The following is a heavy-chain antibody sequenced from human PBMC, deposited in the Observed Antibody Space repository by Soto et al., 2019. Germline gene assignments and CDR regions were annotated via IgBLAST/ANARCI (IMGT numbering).Heavy chain of an antibody. J-gene: IGHJ4*02. CDR2: ISYDGGNK. Sequence: QVQLVESGGGVVQPGRSLRLSCAASGFTFSSYAMHWVRQAPGRGLEWVAVISYDGGNKYYADSVKGRFTISRDISKNTLYLQVNSLRPDDTAVYYCAKEGRFDWNLQRGYFDYWGQGTLVTVSS. D-gene: IGHD1-1*01. V-gene: IGHV3-30-3*01. CDR1: GFTFSSYA. CDR3: AKEGRFDWNLQRGYFDY.